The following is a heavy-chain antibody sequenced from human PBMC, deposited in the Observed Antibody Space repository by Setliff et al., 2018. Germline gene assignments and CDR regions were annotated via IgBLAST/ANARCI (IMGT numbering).Heavy chain of an antibody. D-gene: IGHD2-15*01. CDR3: ARDTRVRDSSSVPSDTFDI. Sequence: PSETLSLTCTVSGGSISSYYWSWIRQPPGKGLEWIGYIYNSGSTNYNPSLKSRVTISVDTSKNQISLKLTSVTAADTAVYYCARDTRVRDSSSVPSDTFDIWGRGTMVTVSS. CDR1: GGSISSYY. V-gene: IGHV4-59*01. J-gene: IGHJ3*02. CDR2: IYNSGST.